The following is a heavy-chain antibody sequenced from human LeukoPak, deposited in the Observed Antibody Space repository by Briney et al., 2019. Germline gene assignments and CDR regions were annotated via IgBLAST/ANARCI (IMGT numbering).Heavy chain of an antibody. CDR2: IKQDGSEK. V-gene: IGHV3-7*01. CDR1: GFTFSSYW. D-gene: IGHD6-13*01. J-gene: IGHJ4*02. CDR3: ARAEGYSSSWYQYYFDY. Sequence: GGSLRLSCAASGFTFSSYWMSWARQAPGKGLEWVANIKQDGSEKYYVDSVKGRFTISRDNAKNSLYLQMNSLRAEDTAVYYCARAEGYSSSWYQYYFDYWGQGTLVTVSS.